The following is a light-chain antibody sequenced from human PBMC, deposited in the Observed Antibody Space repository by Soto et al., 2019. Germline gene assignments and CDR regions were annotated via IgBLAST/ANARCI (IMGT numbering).Light chain of an antibody. CDR3: STYTSSSTQV. J-gene: IGLJ1*01. V-gene: IGLV2-14*01. CDR1: SSDVGGYNY. CDR2: DVS. Sequence: QSALTQPASVSGFPGQSITISCPGTSSDVGGYNYVSWYQQHPGKAPKLMIYDVSNRPSGVSNRFSGSKSGNTASLTISGLQAEDEADYYCSTYTSSSTQVFGTGTKVTVL.